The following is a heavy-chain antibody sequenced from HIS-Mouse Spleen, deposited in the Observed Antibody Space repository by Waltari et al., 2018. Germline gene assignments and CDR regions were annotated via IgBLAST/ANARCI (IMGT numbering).Heavy chain of an antibody. J-gene: IGHJ5*02. CDR1: GGSFSGYY. D-gene: IGHD1-26*01. Sequence: QVQLQQWGAGLLKPSETLSLTCAVYGGSFSGYYWSWIRQPPGKGLEWIGEINHSGSTNYNPSLKSRVTISVDTSKNQFSLKLSSVTAADTAVYYCARGPYSGSYGWFDPWGQGTLVTVSS. CDR3: ARGPYSGSYGWFDP. CDR2: INHSGST. V-gene: IGHV4-34*01.